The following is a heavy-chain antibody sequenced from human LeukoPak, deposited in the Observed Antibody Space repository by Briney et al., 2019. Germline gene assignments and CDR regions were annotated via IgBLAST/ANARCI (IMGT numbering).Heavy chain of an antibody. D-gene: IGHD3-22*01. V-gene: IGHV3-23*01. CDR1: GFTFSSYA. Sequence: PGGSLRLSCAASGFTFSSYAMSWVRQAPGKGLEWVSAISGSGGSTYYADSVKGRFTISRDNSKNTLYLQMNSLRAEDTAVYYCAKTDIMYYYDSSGYYPYYFDYWGQGTLVTVSS. CDR3: AKTDIMYYYDSSGYYPYYFDY. CDR2: ISGSGGST. J-gene: IGHJ4*02.